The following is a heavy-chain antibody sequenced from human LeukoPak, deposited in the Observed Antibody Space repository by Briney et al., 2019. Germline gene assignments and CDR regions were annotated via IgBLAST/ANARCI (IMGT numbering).Heavy chain of an antibody. CDR1: GDTVTGFS. CDR3: ATGYTYDYSLY. Sequence: ASVKVSFKVSGDTVTGFSIHWVRQAPAHGHERKGGFDPEDGARIFAQKSQGRVTMTEYTSTDKAYMDLSSLRSEDAAVYYCATGYTYDYSLYWGQGTLVTVSS. D-gene: IGHD5-18*01. J-gene: IGHJ4*02. V-gene: IGHV1-24*01. CDR2: FDPEDGAR.